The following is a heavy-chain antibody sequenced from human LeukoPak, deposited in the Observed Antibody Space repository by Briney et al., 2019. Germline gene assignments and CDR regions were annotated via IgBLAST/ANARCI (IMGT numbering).Heavy chain of an antibody. J-gene: IGHJ5*02. D-gene: IGHD5-12*01. CDR2: IIPIFGTA. V-gene: IGHV1-69*05. CDR3: ARYNHGGYDLSWFDP. CDR1: GGTFSSYA. Sequence: ASVKVSCKASGGTFSSYAISWVRQAPGQGLEWMGGIIPIFGTANYAQKFQGRVTITTDEFTSTAYMELSSLRSEDTAVYYCARYNHGGYDLSWFDPWGQGTLVTVSS.